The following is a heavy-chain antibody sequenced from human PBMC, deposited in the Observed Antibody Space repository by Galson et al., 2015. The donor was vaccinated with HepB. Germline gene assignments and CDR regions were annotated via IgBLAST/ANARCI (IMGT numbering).Heavy chain of an antibody. Sequence: ALRLSCAACGFTFDDYAMHWVRQAPGKGLEWVANIRYDGSEEFYVDSVKGRFTISRDNAKNSLYLQMNSLRAEDTSVYYCARDSGGYYHAFDIWGQGTMVTVSS. J-gene: IGHJ3*02. CDR3: ARDSGGYYHAFDI. CDR1: GFTFDDYA. CDR2: IRYDGSEE. V-gene: IGHV3-7*01. D-gene: IGHD3-22*01.